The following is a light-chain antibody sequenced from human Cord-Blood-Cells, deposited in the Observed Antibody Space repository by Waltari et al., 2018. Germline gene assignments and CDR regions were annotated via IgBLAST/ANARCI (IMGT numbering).Light chain of an antibody. Sequence: QSALTQPASVSGSPGQSITISCTGTSSAVGGYNYVSWYQQHPGKAPKLMIYDVSNRPSGVSNRVSGSKSGNTASLTISGLQAEDEADYYCSSYTSSSTPVVFGGGTKLTVL. CDR2: DVS. CDR1: SSAVGGYNY. V-gene: IGLV2-14*01. CDR3: SSYTSSSTPVV. J-gene: IGLJ2*01.